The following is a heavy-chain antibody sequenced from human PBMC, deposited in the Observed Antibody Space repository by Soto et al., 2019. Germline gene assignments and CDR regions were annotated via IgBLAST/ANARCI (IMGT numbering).Heavy chain of an antibody. D-gene: IGHD6-13*01. V-gene: IGHV1-3*01. CDR3: ARPTSSSWYVFDY. CDR2: INAGDGNT. CDR1: GYTFTNYA. Sequence: ASVQVSCKASGYTFTNYAMHWVRQAPGQRLEWMGWINAGDGNTKYSQKFQGRVTITRDTSASTAYMELSSLISEDTAVYYCARPTSSSWYVFDYWGQGTLVTVS. J-gene: IGHJ4*02.